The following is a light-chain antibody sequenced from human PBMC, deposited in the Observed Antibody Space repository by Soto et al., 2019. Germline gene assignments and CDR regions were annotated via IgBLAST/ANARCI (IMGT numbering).Light chain of an antibody. Sequence: QSVLTQPPSASGSPGQSVTISCTGTSGDVGAYDYVSWYQQHPGKAPKLLIYEVTKRPLGVPDRFSGSKSGNAASLTVSGLQAEDEADYYCSSYAGSNYPYVFGTGTKGTVL. V-gene: IGLV2-8*01. J-gene: IGLJ1*01. CDR1: SGDVGAYDY. CDR3: SSYAGSNYPYV. CDR2: EVT.